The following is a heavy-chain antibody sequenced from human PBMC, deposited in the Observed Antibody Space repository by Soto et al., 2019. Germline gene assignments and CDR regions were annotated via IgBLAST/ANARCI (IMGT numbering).Heavy chain of an antibody. Sequence: SQTLSLTCAISGDSVSSNSAAWNWIRQSPSRGLEWLGRTYYRSKWYNDYAVSVKSRITINPDTSKNQFSLQLNSVTPEDSAVYYCARDPQSCYDCGGDCYDAFDIWGQGTMVTVSS. CDR2: TYYRSKWYN. CDR3: ARDPQSCYDCGGDCYDAFDI. J-gene: IGHJ3*02. V-gene: IGHV6-1*01. CDR1: GDSVSSNSAA. D-gene: IGHD2-21*02.